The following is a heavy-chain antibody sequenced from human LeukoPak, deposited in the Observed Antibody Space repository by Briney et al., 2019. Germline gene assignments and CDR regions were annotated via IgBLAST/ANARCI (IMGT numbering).Heavy chain of an antibody. V-gene: IGHV4-59*01. J-gene: IGHJ5*02. D-gene: IGHD6-13*01. Sequence: SETLSLTCTVSGGSISGYYWSWIRQPPGKGLEWIGYIYYRGSTNYNPSLKGRVTISVDTSKNQFSLKLSSVTAADTAVYYCARVIAAAGTEWFDPWGQGTLVTVSS. CDR1: GGSISGYY. CDR3: ARVIAAAGTEWFDP. CDR2: IYYRGST.